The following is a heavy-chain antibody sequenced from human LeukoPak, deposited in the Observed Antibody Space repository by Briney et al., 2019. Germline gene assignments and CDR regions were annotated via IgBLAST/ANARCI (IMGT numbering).Heavy chain of an antibody. CDR1: GGTFSSYA. V-gene: IGHV1-69*05. D-gene: IGHD1-26*01. CDR3: ARGGPNSGSYWCPFDY. Sequence: AASVKVSCKASGGTFSSYAISWVRQAPGQGLEWMGRIIPIFGTANYAQKFQGRVTITTDESTSTAYMELSSLRSEDTAVYYCARGGPNSGSYWCPFDYWGQGTLVTVSS. CDR2: IIPIFGTA. J-gene: IGHJ4*02.